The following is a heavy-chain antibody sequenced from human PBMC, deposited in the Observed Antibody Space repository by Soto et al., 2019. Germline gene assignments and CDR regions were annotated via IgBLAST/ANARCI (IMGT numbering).Heavy chain of an antibody. J-gene: IGHJ5*02. CDR3: VRIRYQLPSSVLWLDP. V-gene: IGHV4-34*01. CDR1: GGFLSESY. Sequence: SETLSLTCAVYGGFLSESYWTWIRQPPGKELEWIGEINHVGGTNYNPSLKSRVTMSVDTSQNQFSLRLISVTAADTAMYFCVRIRYQLPSSVLWLDPWGQGTPVTVSS. CDR2: INHVGGT. D-gene: IGHD3-16*01.